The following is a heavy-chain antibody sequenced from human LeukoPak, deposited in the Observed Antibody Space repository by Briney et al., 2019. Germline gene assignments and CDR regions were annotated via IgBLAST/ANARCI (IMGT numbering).Heavy chain of an antibody. J-gene: IGHJ4*02. CDR2: ISGSDGRT. Sequence: GGSLRLSCAASGFTFSSYAMSWVRQAPGKGLEWVSSISGSDGRTYYADSVKGRFAISRDNSKNTLYMQMNSLRAEDTAVYYCEKDVYGDCRGMDYWGQGTLVTVSS. CDR3: EKDVYGDCRGMDY. D-gene: IGHD2-21*01. CDR1: GFTFSSYA. V-gene: IGHV3-23*01.